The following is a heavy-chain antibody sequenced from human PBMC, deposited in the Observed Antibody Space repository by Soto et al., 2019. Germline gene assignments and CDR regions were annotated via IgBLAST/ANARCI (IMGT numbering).Heavy chain of an antibody. CDR1: GFTFSIYW. D-gene: IGHD1-26*01. V-gene: IGHV3-74*01. CDR3: TRVGGSVSGMDV. Sequence: EVQLVESGGGLVQPGGSLRLSCAASGFTFSIYWMHWVRQAPGKGPVWVSRIDNAGSSARYADSVKGRFTISRDNAKNTGYLQRNSLRAEDTAVYYCTRVGGSVSGMDVWGQGTTVTVSS. J-gene: IGHJ6*02. CDR2: IDNAGSSA.